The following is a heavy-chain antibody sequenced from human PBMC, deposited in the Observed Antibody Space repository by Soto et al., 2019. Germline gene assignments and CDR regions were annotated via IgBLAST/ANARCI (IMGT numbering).Heavy chain of an antibody. J-gene: IGHJ4*02. V-gene: IGHV4-4*02. D-gene: IGHD5-18*01. CDR3: ARGYGRNFDY. Sequence: SETLSLTCAVSGGSISTSNWWSWVRQPPGKGLEWIGEVYRTGSTNYNPSLKSRVTISVDTSKNQFSLKLSSVTAADTAVYYCARGYGRNFDYWGQGTLVTVSS. CDR2: VYRTGST. CDR1: GGSISTSNW.